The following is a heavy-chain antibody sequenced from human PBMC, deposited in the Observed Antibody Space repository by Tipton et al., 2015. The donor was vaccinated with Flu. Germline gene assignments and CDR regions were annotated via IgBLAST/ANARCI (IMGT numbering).Heavy chain of an antibody. CDR3: ARRSGTWNNAGFDP. V-gene: IGHV4-34*01. CDR2: INHSGRT. Sequence: LRLSCAVYGRSFSGYYWSWIRQPPGKGLEWIGEINHSGRTNYNPSLKSRVTISADTSKNQFFLTLNSVTAADTAVYYCARRSGTWNNAGFDPWGQGTLVTVSS. CDR1: GRSFSGYY. D-gene: IGHD1/OR15-1a*01. J-gene: IGHJ5*02.